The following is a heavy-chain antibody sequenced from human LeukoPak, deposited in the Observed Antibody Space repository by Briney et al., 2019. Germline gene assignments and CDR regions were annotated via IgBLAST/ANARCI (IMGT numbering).Heavy chain of an antibody. J-gene: IGHJ3*02. Sequence: SETLSLTCTVSGGSISSYYWSWIRQPPGKGLEWIGYIYYSGSTNYNPSLKSRVTISVDTSKNQFSLKLSSVTAADTAVYYCAKTSGYVDAFDIWGQGTMVTVSS. CDR1: GGSISSYY. V-gene: IGHV4-59*01. CDR3: AKTSGYVDAFDI. D-gene: IGHD5-12*01. CDR2: IYYSGST.